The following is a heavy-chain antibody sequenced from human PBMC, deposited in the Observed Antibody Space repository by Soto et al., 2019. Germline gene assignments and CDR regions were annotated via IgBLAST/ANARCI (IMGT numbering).Heavy chain of an antibody. Sequence: PGGSLRLSCAASGFTFSSYSMNWVRQAPGKGLEWVSSISSSSSYIYYADSVKGRFTISRDNAKNSLYLQMNSLRAEDTAVYYCARVYDFWSGYYTGPHYWGQGTLVTVSS. CDR2: ISSSSSYI. V-gene: IGHV3-21*01. CDR3: ARVYDFWSGYYTGPHY. CDR1: GFTFSSYS. D-gene: IGHD3-3*01. J-gene: IGHJ4*02.